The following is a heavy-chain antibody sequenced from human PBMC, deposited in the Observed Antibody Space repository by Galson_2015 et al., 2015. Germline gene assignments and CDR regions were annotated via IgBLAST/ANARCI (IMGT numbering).Heavy chain of an antibody. V-gene: IGHV1-46*01. CDR3: ARGSPTYYDFWSGFEY. CDR1: RYTFTSYY. J-gene: IGHJ4*02. CDR2: INPSGDST. Sequence: SVKVSCKASRYTFTSYYMPWVRQAPGHGLEWMGMINPSGDSTTYAREFQGRVTVTRDTSTSTVYMELSSLRSEDTALYYCARGSPTYYDFWSGFEYWGQGTLVTVSS. D-gene: IGHD3-3*01.